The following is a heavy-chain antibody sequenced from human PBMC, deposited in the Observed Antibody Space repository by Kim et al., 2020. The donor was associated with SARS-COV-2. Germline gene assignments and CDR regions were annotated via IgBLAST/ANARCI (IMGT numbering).Heavy chain of an antibody. J-gene: IGHJ4*02. D-gene: IGHD4-17*01. CDR1: GFTFSDYY. Sequence: GGSLRLSCAASGFTFSDYYMSWIRQAPGKGLEWVSYISSSSSYTNYADSVKGRFTISRDNAKNSLYLQMNSLRAEDTAVYYCARTPKLSTVYYFDYWGQGTLVTVSS. CDR2: ISSSSSYT. CDR3: ARTPKLSTVYYFDY. V-gene: IGHV3-11*03.